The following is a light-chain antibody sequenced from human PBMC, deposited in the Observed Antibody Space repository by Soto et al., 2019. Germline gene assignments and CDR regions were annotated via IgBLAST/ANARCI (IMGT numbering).Light chain of an antibody. CDR2: EVS. Sequence: QSVLTHPASVSGSPGQSITISCTGTSSDVGAYDYVSWYQQHPDKAPKLMIYEVSHRPSGVSNRFYGSKSVNTATLTISGLQAEDEADYYCSSYTSSSTRVFGTGTKVTVL. V-gene: IGLV2-14*03. J-gene: IGLJ1*01. CDR1: SSDVGAYDY. CDR3: SSYTSSSTRV.